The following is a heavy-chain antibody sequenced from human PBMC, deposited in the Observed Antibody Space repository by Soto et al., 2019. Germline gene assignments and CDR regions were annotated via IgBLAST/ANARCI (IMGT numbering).Heavy chain of an antibody. V-gene: IGHV3-23*01. J-gene: IGHJ1*01. D-gene: IGHD3-22*01. Sequence: GGSLRLSCASSGITISNYPMSWVRQAPGKGLDWVSGISGSGDRTYYADSAKGRFTISKDISKNSLSLQLDNLGVEDTAVYFCVKDDGGYLPTAPHWGQGTLVTVSS. CDR1: GITISNYP. CDR2: ISGSGDRT. CDR3: VKDDGGYLPTAPH.